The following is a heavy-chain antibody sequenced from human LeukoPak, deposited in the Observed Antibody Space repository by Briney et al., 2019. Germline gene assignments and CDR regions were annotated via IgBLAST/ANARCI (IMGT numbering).Heavy chain of an antibody. CDR2: IWYDGSNK. V-gene: IGHV3-33*08. CDR3: ARGGHYYDSSGYYALDY. Sequence: RGSLRLSCAASGFTFSSYAMSWVRQAPGKGLEWVAVIWYDGSNKYYADSVKGRFTISRDNSKNTPYLQMNSLRAEDTAVYYCARGGHYYDSSGYYALDYWGQGTLVTVSS. CDR1: GFTFSSYA. J-gene: IGHJ4*02. D-gene: IGHD3-22*01.